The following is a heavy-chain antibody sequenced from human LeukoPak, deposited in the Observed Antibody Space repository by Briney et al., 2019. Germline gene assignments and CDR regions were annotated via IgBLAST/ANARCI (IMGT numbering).Heavy chain of an antibody. Sequence: SETLSLTCTVSGGSISSYYWTWIRQPPGKGLEWIGYIYYTGSTNYNPSLKSRVTISVDTSKNQFSLKLSSVTAADTAVYYCARAFSSGWYPYSIGGLWFDYWGQGTLVTVSS. V-gene: IGHV4-59*01. CDR1: GGSISSYY. CDR2: IYYTGST. CDR3: ARAFSSGWYPYSIGGLWFDY. J-gene: IGHJ4*02. D-gene: IGHD6-19*01.